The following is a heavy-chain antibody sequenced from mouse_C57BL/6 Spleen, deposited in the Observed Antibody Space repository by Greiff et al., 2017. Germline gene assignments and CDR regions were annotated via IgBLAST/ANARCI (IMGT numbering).Heavy chain of an antibody. CDR3: VRDDGYYEAMDY. J-gene: IGHJ4*01. V-gene: IGHV10-1*01. D-gene: IGHD2-3*01. Sequence: EVHLVESGGGLVQPKGSLKLSCAASGFSFNTYAMNWVRQAPGKGLEWVARIRSKSNNYATYYADSVKDRFTISRDDSESMLYLQMNNLKTEDTAMYYCVRDDGYYEAMDYWGQGTSVTVSS. CDR1: GFSFNTYA. CDR2: IRSKSNNYAT.